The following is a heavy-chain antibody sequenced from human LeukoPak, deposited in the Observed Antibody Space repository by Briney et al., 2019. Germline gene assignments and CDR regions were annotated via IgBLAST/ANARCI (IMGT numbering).Heavy chain of an antibody. D-gene: IGHD3-3*01. CDR2: ISHSGST. CDR1: GGSFSGYY. Sequence: PSETLSLTCAVYGGSFSGYYWSWIRQPPGKGLEWIGEISHSGSTNYNPSLKSRVTISVDTSKNQFSLKLSSVTAADTAVYYCARGYLLRFLEWLFSGDAFDIWGQGTMVTVSS. V-gene: IGHV4-34*01. J-gene: IGHJ3*02. CDR3: ARGYLLRFLEWLFSGDAFDI.